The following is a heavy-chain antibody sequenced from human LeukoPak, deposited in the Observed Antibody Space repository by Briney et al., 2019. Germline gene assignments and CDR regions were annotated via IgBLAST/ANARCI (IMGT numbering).Heavy chain of an antibody. Sequence: GGSLRPSCAASGFTFSDYYMSWIRQAPGKGLEWVSYISSSSSYTNYADSVKGRFTISRDNAKNSLYLQMNSLRAEDTAVYYCARGGLAIDAFDIWGQVTMVTVSS. J-gene: IGHJ3*02. V-gene: IGHV3-11*05. CDR1: GFTFSDYY. CDR3: ARGGLAIDAFDI. D-gene: IGHD6-19*01. CDR2: ISSSSSYT.